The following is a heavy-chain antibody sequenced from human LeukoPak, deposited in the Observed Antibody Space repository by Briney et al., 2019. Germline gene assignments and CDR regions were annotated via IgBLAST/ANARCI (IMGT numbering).Heavy chain of an antibody. V-gene: IGHV3-9*01. CDR2: ISWNSGSI. CDR1: GFTFDDYA. D-gene: IGHD3-22*01. J-gene: IGHJ4*02. Sequence: GGSLRLSCAASGFTFDDYAMDWVRQAPGKGLEWVSGISWNSGSIAYADSVKGRFTISRDNAKNSPYLQMNSLRAEDTALYYCAKDRAYDSSGQTPFDYWGQGTLVTVSS. CDR3: AKDRAYDSSGQTPFDY.